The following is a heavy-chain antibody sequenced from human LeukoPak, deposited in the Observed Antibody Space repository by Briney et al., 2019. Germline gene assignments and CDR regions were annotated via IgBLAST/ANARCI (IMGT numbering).Heavy chain of an antibody. CDR3: ARGGLYCSGGSCYSGGSAWFDP. CDR1: GYTFTGYY. V-gene: IGHV1-2*02. J-gene: IGHJ5*02. CDR2: INPNSGGT. Sequence: APVKVSCKASGYTFTGYYMHWVRQAPGQGLEWMGWINPNSGGTNYAQKFQGRVTMTRDTSISTAYMELSRLRSDDTAVYYCARGGLYCSGGSCYSGGSAWFDPWGQGTLVTVSS. D-gene: IGHD2-15*01.